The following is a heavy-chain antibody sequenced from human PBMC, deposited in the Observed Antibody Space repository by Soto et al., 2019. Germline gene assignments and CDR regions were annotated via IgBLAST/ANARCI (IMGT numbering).Heavy chain of an antibody. V-gene: IGHV1-69*12. Sequence: QVQLVQSGAEVKKPGSSVKVSCKASGGTFSSYAISWVRQAPGQGLEWVGGIIPIFGTANYAQKFQGRVTITADESTSTAYMELSSLRSEDTAVYYCAREKVVTRDSDVLDAFDIWGQGTMVTVSS. D-gene: IGHD3-22*01. CDR2: IIPIFGTA. CDR3: AREKVVTRDSDVLDAFDI. CDR1: GGTFSSYA. J-gene: IGHJ3*02.